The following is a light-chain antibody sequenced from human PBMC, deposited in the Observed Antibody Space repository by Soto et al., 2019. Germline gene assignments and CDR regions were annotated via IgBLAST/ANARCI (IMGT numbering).Light chain of an antibody. J-gene: IGKJ5*01. CDR3: QQTYSIPLT. V-gene: IGKV4-1*01. CDR2: WAS. Sequence: DIVMTQSPDSLAVSLGERATINCKSSQNVLYSSNNKDYLAWYQQKPGQPPKLLIYWASTRESGVPDRFSGSGSGTDVTLTISSLQAEDVAVYYCQQTYSIPLTFGQGTRLEIK. CDR1: QNVLYSSNNKDY.